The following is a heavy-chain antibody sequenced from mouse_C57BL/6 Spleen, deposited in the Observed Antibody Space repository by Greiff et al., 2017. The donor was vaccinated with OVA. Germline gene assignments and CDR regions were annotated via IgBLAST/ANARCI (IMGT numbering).Heavy chain of an antibody. CDR2: IYPGSGST. CDR1: GYTFTSYW. D-gene: IGHD3-2*02. CDR3: ARKGDSSGYSAY. J-gene: IGHJ3*01. V-gene: IGHV1-55*01. Sequence: QVQLQQPGAELVKPGASVKMSCKASGYTFTSYWITWVKQRPGQGLEWIGDIYPGSGSTNYNEKFKSKATLTVDTSSSTAYMQLSSLTSEDSAVYYCARKGDSSGYSAYWGQGTLVTVSA.